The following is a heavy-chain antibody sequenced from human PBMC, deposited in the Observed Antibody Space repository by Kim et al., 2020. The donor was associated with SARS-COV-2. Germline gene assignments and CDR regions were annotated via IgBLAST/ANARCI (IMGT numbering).Heavy chain of an antibody. V-gene: IGHV1-69*13. J-gene: IGHJ5*02. D-gene: IGHD1-20*01. CDR3: AREASNWNPSGVYWFDP. Sequence: SVKVACKASGGTFSSYAISWVRQAPGQGLEWMGGIIPIFGTANYAQKFQGRVTITADESTSTAYMELSSLRSEDTAVYYCAREASNWNPSGVYWFDPWGQGTLVTVSS. CDR2: IIPIFGTA. CDR1: GGTFSSYA.